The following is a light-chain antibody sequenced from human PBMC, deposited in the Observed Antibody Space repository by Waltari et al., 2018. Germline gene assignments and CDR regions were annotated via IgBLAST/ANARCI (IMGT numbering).Light chain of an antibody. J-gene: IGKJ1*01. CDR3: QQYYRSRT. CDR1: QSVLYNSNDKNY. CDR2: WAS. V-gene: IGKV4-1*01. Sequence: DIVMTQSPDALAVSLGERAPIYCRSSQSVLYNSNDKNYLAWYQQKPGQPPRLLIYWASTRESGVPDRFSGSGSGTDFTLTISNLQAEDVAVYYCQQYYRSRTFGQGTKVEIK.